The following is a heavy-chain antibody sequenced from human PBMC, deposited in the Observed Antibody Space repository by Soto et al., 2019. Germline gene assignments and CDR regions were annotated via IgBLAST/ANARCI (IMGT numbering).Heavy chain of an antibody. J-gene: IGHJ6*02. Sequence: SETLSLTCAVSGGSISSSNWWSWVRQPPGKGLEWIGEIYHSGSTNYNPSLKSRVTISVDKSKNQFSLKLSSVTAADTDVYYCARDSRPGGYYGMDVWGPGTTVTVSS. CDR1: GGSISSSNW. D-gene: IGHD3-10*01. CDR3: ARDSRPGGYYGMDV. CDR2: IYHSGST. V-gene: IGHV4-4*02.